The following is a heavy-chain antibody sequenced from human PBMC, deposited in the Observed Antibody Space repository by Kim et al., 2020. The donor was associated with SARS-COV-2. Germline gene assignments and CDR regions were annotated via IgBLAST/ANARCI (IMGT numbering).Heavy chain of an antibody. CDR2: ISYDGSNK. V-gene: IGHV3-30*18. D-gene: IGHD2-2*01. J-gene: IGHJ5*02. Sequence: GGSLRLSCAASGFTFSSYGMHWVRQAPGKGLEWVAVISYDGSNKYYADSVKGRFTISRDNSKNTLYLQMNSLRAEDTAVYYCAKDLLDITIPADSPWGQGTLVTVSS. CDR1: GFTFSSYG. CDR3: AKDLLDITIPADSP.